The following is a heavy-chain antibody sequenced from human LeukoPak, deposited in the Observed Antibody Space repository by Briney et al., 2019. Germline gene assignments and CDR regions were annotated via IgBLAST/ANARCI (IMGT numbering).Heavy chain of an antibody. CDR2: IYYSGST. D-gene: IGHD2-15*01. CDR3: ARDKDIFWFDP. Sequence: SETLSLTCAVSGGSISSGGYSWSWIRQPPGTGLEWIGYIYYSGSTNYNPSLKSRVTISVDTSKNQFSLKLSSVTAADTAVYYCARDKDIFWFDPWGQGTLVTVSS. J-gene: IGHJ5*02. V-gene: IGHV4-61*08. CDR1: GGSISSGGYS.